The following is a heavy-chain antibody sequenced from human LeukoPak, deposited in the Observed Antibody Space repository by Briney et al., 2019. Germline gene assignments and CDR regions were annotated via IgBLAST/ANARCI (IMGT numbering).Heavy chain of an antibody. CDR1: GGTFSSYA. V-gene: IGHV1-69*01. Sequence: SVKVSCKASGGTFSSYAVSWVRQAPGQGLEWMGGIIPIFGTANYAQKFQGRVTITADESTSTAYMELSSLRSEDTAVYYCARDIVVVPAVGLNYYYYGMDVWGKGTTVTVSS. CDR3: ARDIVVVPAVGLNYYYYGMDV. CDR2: IIPIFGTA. J-gene: IGHJ6*04. D-gene: IGHD2-2*01.